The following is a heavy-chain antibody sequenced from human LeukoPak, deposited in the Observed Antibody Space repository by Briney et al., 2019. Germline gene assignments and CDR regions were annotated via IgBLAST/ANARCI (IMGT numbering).Heavy chain of an antibody. V-gene: IGHV1-69*13. CDR2: IIPIFGTA. Sequence: ASVKVSCKASGYTFTSNYIHWVRQAPGQGLEWMGGIIPIFGTANYAQKFQGRVTITADESTSTAYMELSSLRSEDTAVYYCARVGYDSSGYSYWGQGTLVTVSS. J-gene: IGHJ4*02. CDR3: ARVGYDSSGYSY. CDR1: GYTFTSNY. D-gene: IGHD3-22*01.